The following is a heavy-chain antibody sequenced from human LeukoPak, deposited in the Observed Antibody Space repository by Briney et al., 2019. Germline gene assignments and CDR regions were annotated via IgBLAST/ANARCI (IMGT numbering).Heavy chain of an antibody. CDR3: AKDYGA. D-gene: IGHD4/OR15-4a*01. Sequence: GALRLSCAASGFTFSRYWMHWVRQAPGKGLVWVSRINSDGYSTTYADSVKGRFTISRDNAKNTLYLQMNSLRADDTAVYYCAKDYGAWGQGTLVTVSP. J-gene: IGHJ5*02. V-gene: IGHV3-74*01. CDR1: GFTFSRYW. CDR2: INSDGYST.